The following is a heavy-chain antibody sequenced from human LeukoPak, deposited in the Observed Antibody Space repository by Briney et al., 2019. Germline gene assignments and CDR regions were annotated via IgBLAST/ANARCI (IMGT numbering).Heavy chain of an antibody. CDR2: IYYSGIT. CDR1: GGSISSSSYY. Sequence: SETLSLTCTVSGGSISSSSYYWGWIRQPPGKGLEWIGSIYYSGITYYNPSLKSRVTISVDTSKNQFSLKLSSVTAADAAVYYCARHLGTVTRFTGHYFDYWGQGTPVTVSS. V-gene: IGHV4-39*01. D-gene: IGHD4-17*01. J-gene: IGHJ4*02. CDR3: ARHLGTVTRFTGHYFDY.